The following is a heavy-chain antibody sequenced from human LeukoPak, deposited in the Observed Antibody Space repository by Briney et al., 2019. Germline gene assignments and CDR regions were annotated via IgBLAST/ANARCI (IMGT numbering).Heavy chain of an antibody. V-gene: IGHV4-4*07. CDR2: IYSSGST. J-gene: IGHJ4*02. CDR3: ARDPYCSGGSCYLYYFDY. CDR1: GGSISSYY. Sequence: PSETLSLTCTVSGGSISSYYWSWIRQPAGKGLEWIGRIYSSGSTNYNPSLKSRVTMSVDTSKNQFSLKLSSVTAADTAVYYCARDPYCSGGSCYLYYFDYWGQGTLVTVSS. D-gene: IGHD2-15*01.